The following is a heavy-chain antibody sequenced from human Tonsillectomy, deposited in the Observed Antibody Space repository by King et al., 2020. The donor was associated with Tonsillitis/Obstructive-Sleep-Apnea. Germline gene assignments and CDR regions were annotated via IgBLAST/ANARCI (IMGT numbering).Heavy chain of an antibody. J-gene: IGHJ4*02. CDR3: AGSKGSGSYFDY. V-gene: IGHV4-59*01. Sequence: QLQESGPGLVKPSETLSLTCTVSGDSINSYYWSWIRQPPGKGLEWIGYIPYSGNTNYNPPLKSRVTISIDTSKNQFSLKLRSVTAADTAVYYCAGSKGSGSYFDYWGQGTLVTVSS. D-gene: IGHD3-3*01. CDR1: GDSINSYY. CDR2: IPYSGNT.